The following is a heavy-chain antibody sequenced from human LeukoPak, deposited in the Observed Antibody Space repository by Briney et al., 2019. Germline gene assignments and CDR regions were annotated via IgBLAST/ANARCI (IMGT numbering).Heavy chain of an antibody. J-gene: IGHJ4*02. D-gene: IGHD1-7*01. CDR3: AKDERNWNYNLASQTYD. CDR2: ISSSSTYI. Sequence: GGSLRLSCTASGFIFSSFTMTWVRQAPGKGLEWVSSISSSSTYIYYADSVKGRFTISRDNSKNTLYLQMSSLRAEDTAVYYCAKDERNWNYNLASQTYDWGQGTLVTVSS. CDR1: GFIFSSFT. V-gene: IGHV3-21*04.